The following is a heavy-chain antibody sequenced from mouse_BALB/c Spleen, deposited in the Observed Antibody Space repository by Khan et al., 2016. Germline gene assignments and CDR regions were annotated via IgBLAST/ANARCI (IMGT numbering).Heavy chain of an antibody. CDR2: INPSTGYT. V-gene: IGHV1-7*01. D-gene: IGHD2-10*02. CDR1: GYTFTSYW. Sequence: QVRLQQSGAELAKPGASVKMSCKASGYTFTSYWMHWVKQRPGQGLEWIGYINPSTGYTEYNQKFKDKATLTADKSSSTAYMQRSSLTSEDSAVYYCARKYGNYGMDYWGQGTSVTVSS. J-gene: IGHJ4*01. CDR3: ARKYGNYGMDY.